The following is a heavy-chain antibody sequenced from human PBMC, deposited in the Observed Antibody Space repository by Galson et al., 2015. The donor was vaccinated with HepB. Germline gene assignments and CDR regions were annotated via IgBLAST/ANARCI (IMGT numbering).Heavy chain of an antibody. D-gene: IGHD3-9*01. J-gene: IGHJ6*02. Sequence: SLRLSCAASGFTFSSYAMHWVRQAPGKGLEYVSAISSNGGSTYYADSVKGRFTISRDNSKNTLYLQMSSLRAEDTAVYYCVKGRGLRYFDWLYDGYYYYGMDVWGQGTTVTVSS. CDR3: VKGRGLRYFDWLYDGYYYYGMDV. V-gene: IGHV3-64D*06. CDR2: ISSNGGST. CDR1: GFTFSSYA.